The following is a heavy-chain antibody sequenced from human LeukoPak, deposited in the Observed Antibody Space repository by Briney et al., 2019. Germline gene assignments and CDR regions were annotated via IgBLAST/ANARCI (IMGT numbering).Heavy chain of an antibody. CDR2: IYHSGST. V-gene: IGHV4-59*01. J-gene: IGHJ3*02. D-gene: IGHD5-24*01. Sequence: SETLSLTCTVSGGSINSYYWNWVRQPPGKGLEWIGYIYHSGSTNYNPSLKSRVTISLDTSKNQFSLKLTSVTAADTAIYYCARVGGMTTINNAAFDIWGQGTMVTVSS. CDR1: GGSINSYY. CDR3: ARVGGMTTINNAAFDI.